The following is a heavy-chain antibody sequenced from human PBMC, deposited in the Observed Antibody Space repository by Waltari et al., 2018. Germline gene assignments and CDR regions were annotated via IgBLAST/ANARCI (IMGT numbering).Heavy chain of an antibody. J-gene: IGHJ2*01. CDR1: GYSISSGYY. CDR3: ARRHYDDSSGYFYWYFDL. D-gene: IGHD3-22*01. V-gene: IGHV4-38-2*01. Sequence: QVQLQESGPGLVKPSETLSLTFPVSGYSISSGYYWGWIRPPPGRGLAWIGSIYHSGGTYYNPALKSRVTISVDTTKNQFSLKLSSVTAADTAVYYCARRHYDDSSGYFYWYFDLWGRGTLVTVSS. CDR2: IYHSGGT.